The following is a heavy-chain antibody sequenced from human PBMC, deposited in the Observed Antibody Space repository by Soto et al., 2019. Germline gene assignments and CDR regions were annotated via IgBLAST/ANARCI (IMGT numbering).Heavy chain of an antibody. CDR2: IYPGDSET. CDR1: GYNLTNYW. D-gene: IGHD3-9*01. V-gene: IGHV5-51*01. J-gene: IGHJ6*02. CDR3: AKAQILSGNCGRPDLRNGVDV. Sequence: PLDSIKISCKASGYNLTNYWIGWVPQKAAKGLEWLALIYPGDSETRYSPSFHAQVTISVAKSMSTAFLQWSSLQASDIAVNYCAKAQILSGNCGRPDLRNGVDVCGEG.